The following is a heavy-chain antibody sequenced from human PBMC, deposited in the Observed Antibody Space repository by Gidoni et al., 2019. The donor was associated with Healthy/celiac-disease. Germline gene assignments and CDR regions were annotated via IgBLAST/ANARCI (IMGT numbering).Heavy chain of an antibody. D-gene: IGHD6-13*01. CDR3: ARDHSSSEEAYYYYGMDV. J-gene: IGHJ6*02. CDR2: INPNSGGT. CDR1: GYTFTGYY. V-gene: IGHV1-2*02. Sequence: QVQLVQSGAEVKKPGASVKVSCKASGYTFTGYYMHWVRQAPGQGLEWMGWINPNSGGTNYAQKFQGRVTMTRDTSISTAYMELSRLRSDDTAVYYCARDHSSSEEAYYYYGMDVWGQGTTVTVSS.